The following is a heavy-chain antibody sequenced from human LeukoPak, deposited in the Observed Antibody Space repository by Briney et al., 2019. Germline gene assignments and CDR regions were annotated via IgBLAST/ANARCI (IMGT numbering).Heavy chain of an antibody. V-gene: IGHV3-30*02. CDR2: IRYDGRNE. CDR1: GFTLSSYG. D-gene: IGHD6-13*01. J-gene: IGHJ4*02. Sequence: GGSLRLSCAASGFTLSSYGVHWVRQAPGKGREWVAFIRYDGRNEDYADSVKGRFTISRDNAKNTLYLQMNSLRDEDTAMYYCAKVEASSWYPGLDYWGQGTLVIVSS. CDR3: AKVEASSWYPGLDY.